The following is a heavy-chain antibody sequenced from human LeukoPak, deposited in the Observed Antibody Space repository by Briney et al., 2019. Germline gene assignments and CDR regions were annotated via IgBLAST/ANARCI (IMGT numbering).Heavy chain of an antibody. Sequence: GGSLRLSCVASGFTFINHAMTWVRQAPGQGLEWVSSIGGSGGGTYYADSVKGRFTISRDNSKNTLYLQMNSLRAEDTAVYYCARDLPSTMYYDFWSGYSPRGGFDYWGQGTLVTVSP. CDR2: IGGSGGGT. J-gene: IGHJ4*02. V-gene: IGHV3-23*01. D-gene: IGHD3-3*01. CDR1: GFTFINHA. CDR3: ARDLPSTMYYDFWSGYSPRGGFDY.